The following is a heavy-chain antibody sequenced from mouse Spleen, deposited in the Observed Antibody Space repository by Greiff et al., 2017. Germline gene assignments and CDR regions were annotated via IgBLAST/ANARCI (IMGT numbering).Heavy chain of an antibody. CDR3: ARWGLRQGVAY. V-gene: IGHV1-50*01. Sequence: QVQLQQPGAELVKPGASVKLSCKASGYTFTSYWMQWVKQRPGQGLEWIGEIDPSDSYTNYNQKFKGKATLTVDTSSSTAYMQLSSLTSEDSAVYYCARWGLRQGVAYWGQGTLVTVSA. D-gene: IGHD2-4*01. CDR2: IDPSDSYT. J-gene: IGHJ3*01. CDR1: GYTFTSYW.